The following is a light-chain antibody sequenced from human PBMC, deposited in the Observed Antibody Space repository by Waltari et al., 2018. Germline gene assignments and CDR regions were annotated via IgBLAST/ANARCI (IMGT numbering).Light chain of an antibody. V-gene: IGKV2-28*01. CDR2: MGS. CDR3: MQPLETPWT. J-gene: IGKJ1*01. CDR1: QSLLHVDGYNY. Sequence: DIVMTQSPLSLPVTPGEPASISCRSRQSLLHVDGYNYLDWYLQKPGQSPPVLIYMGSNRAAGVPDRFSGSGSGTDFTLKISRVEAEDVGVYYCMQPLETPWTFGQGTKVEIK.